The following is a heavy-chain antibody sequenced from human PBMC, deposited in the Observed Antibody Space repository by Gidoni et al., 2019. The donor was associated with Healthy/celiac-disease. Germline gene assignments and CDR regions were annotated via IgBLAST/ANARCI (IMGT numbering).Heavy chain of an antibody. V-gene: IGHV3-15*01. CDR2: IKSKTNGGTT. CDR1: AFTSSNAW. CDR3: TTGQGDYEAGY. D-gene: IGHD4-17*01. Sequence: EVQLVVSGGGLVQPGGSLRLPCAASAFTSSNAWMSWVRQAPGQGLEWVGRIKSKTNGGTTDYAAPVKGRFTISRDDSKSTLYLQMNSLKTEDTAVYYCTTGQGDYEAGYWGQGTLVTVSS. J-gene: IGHJ4*02.